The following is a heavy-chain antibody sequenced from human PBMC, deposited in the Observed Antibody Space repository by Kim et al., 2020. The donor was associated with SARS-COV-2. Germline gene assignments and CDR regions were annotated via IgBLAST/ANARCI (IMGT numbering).Heavy chain of an antibody. Sequence: GGSLRLSCTTSGFTFTGYAMSWVRQAPGKGLEWVSSIDGSDGTTYFVDSGKGRFTISRDNSKNTLYLQMSTLRADDMAVYYCVKGGGGSIWVHGGQGTL. CDR2: IDGSDGTT. V-gene: IGHV3-23*01. CDR1: GFTFTGYA. CDR3: VKGGGGSIWVH. D-gene: IGHD3-16*01. J-gene: IGHJ4*02.